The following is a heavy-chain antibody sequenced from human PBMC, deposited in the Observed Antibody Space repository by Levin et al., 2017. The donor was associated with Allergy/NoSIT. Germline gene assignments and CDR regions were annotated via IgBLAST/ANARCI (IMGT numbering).Heavy chain of an antibody. CDR3: ARVLSGYDLDY. CDR1: GGSFSGYY. D-gene: IGHD5-12*01. J-gene: IGHJ4*02. Sequence: SQTLSLTCAVYGGSFSGYYWSWIRQPPGKGLEWIGEINHSGSTNYNPSLKSRVTISVDTSKNQVSLKLSSVTAADTAVYYCARVLSGYDLDYWGQGTLVTVSS. V-gene: IGHV4-34*01. CDR2: INHSGST.